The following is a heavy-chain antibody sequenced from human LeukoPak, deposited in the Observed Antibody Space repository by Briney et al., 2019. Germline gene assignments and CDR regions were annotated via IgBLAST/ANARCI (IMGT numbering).Heavy chain of an antibody. CDR1: GGTFSSYA. J-gene: IGHJ4*02. CDR3: ARDRPYSSSSGGFDY. Sequence: SVKVSCKASGGTFSSYAISWVRQAPGQGLEWMGRIIPIFGIANYAQKFQGRVTITADKSTSTAYMELSSLRSEDTAVYYCARDRPYSSSSGGFDYWGQGTLVTVSS. V-gene: IGHV1-69*04. D-gene: IGHD6-6*01. CDR2: IIPIFGIA.